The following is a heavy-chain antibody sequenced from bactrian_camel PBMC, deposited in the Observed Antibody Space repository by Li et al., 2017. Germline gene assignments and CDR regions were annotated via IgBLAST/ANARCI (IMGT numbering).Heavy chain of an antibody. D-gene: IGHD2*01. Sequence: DVQLVESGGDLVQPGGSLRLSCAASGFTFSNYGLSWVRQAPGQGLEWVSGINKGGGDSTYYADSVKGRFTISRDNARNTVFLELNSLKTEDTAMYYCAKSPRSSGYAPFAYWGQGTQVTVS. J-gene: IGHJ4*01. V-gene: IGHV3S40*01. CDR2: INKGGGDST. CDR1: GFTFSNYG. CDR3: AKSPRSSGYAPFAY.